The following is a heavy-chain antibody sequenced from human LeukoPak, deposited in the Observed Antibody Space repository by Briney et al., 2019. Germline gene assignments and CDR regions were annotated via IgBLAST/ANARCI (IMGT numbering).Heavy chain of an antibody. CDR3: AKVGEFETFGGNSDWYFDL. CDR2: IWFDGTEN. D-gene: IGHD4-23*01. V-gene: IGHV3-33*03. Sequence: GGSLRLSCEASGFPFSSYGIHWVRQAPGKGLEGVAVIWFDGTENFYGDSVQGRFTISRSNSNNTVHLQMTRLRADDTAVYYCAKVGEFETFGGNSDWYFDLWGRGTLVTVSS. J-gene: IGHJ2*01. CDR1: GFPFSSYG.